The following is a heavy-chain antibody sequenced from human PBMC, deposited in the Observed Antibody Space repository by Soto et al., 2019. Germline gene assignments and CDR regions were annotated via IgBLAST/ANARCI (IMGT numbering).Heavy chain of an antibody. D-gene: IGHD5-12*01. J-gene: IGHJ3*02. CDR3: AREMATTPGPLNAFDI. CDR2: IYHSGST. V-gene: IGHV4-30-2*01. CDR1: GGSISSGGYS. Sequence: SETLSLTCAVSGGSISSGGYSWSWVRQPPGKGLEWIGYIYHSGSTFYSPSLMSRVTISVDRSRNQFSLKLSSVTAADTAVYYCAREMATTPGPLNAFDIWGQGTMVTVSS.